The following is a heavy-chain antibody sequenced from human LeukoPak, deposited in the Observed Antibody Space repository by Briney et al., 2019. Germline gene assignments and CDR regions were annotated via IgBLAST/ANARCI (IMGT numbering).Heavy chain of an antibody. J-gene: IGHJ3*02. CDR2: VSNIETT. Sequence: SETLSLTCTVSGDSISSYYWSWLRQPPGKRLEWIGYVSNIETTNYNPSLKSRVTISVDTSKNQFSLRLNSVTAADTAVYYCARGHLYSNYGGCAFDIWGQGTMVTVSS. D-gene: IGHD4-11*01. V-gene: IGHV4-59*12. CDR3: ARGHLYSNYGGCAFDI. CDR1: GDSISSYY.